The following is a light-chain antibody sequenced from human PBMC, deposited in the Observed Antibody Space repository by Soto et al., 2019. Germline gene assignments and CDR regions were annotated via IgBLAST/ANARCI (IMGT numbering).Light chain of an antibody. Sequence: QSALTQPASVSDSPGQSITISCIGTSSDIGGFIHVSWHQQHPGKAPKLIIYDVNNRPAGVSNRFSGSKTGNTASLIISGLQAEDEADYYCSSFTRSSSYVFGSGTKLTVL. CDR3: SSFTRSSSYV. J-gene: IGLJ1*01. CDR1: SSDIGGFIH. V-gene: IGLV2-14*01. CDR2: DVN.